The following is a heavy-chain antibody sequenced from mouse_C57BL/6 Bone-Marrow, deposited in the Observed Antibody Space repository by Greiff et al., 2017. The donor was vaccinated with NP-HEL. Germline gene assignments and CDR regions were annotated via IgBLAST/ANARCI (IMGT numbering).Heavy chain of an antibody. CDR2: IWSGGST. CDR3: ARKDSSHWYFDV. J-gene: IGHJ1*03. D-gene: IGHD1-1*01. Sequence: KCLEWLGVIWSGGSTDYNAAFISRLSISKDNSKSQVFFKMNSLQADDTAIYYCARKDSSHWYFDVWGTGTTVTVSS. V-gene: IGHV2-2*01.